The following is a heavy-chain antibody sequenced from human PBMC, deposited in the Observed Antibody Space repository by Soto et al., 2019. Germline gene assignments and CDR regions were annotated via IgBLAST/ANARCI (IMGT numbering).Heavy chain of an antibody. V-gene: IGHV3-30-3*01. CDR2: ISYDGSNK. CDR1: GFTFSSYA. Sequence: QVQLVESGGGVVQPGRSLRLSCAASGFTFSSYAMHWVRQAPGKGLEWVAVISYDGSNKYYADSVKGRFTISRDNSKNKLYLQMNSLRAEDTAVYYCERVPSSSGRAHFDYWGQGTLVTVSS. CDR3: ERVPSSSGRAHFDY. J-gene: IGHJ4*02. D-gene: IGHD2-15*01.